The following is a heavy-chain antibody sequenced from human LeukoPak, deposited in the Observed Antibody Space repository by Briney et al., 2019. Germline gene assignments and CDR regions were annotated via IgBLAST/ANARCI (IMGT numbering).Heavy chain of an antibody. J-gene: IGHJ4*02. CDR3: ARATIADSSTYYIDY. D-gene: IGHD3-22*01. CDR1: GYTFSDYY. V-gene: IGHV1-2*02. CDR2: INPNSGGT. Sequence: ASVKVSFKASGYTFSDYYMHWVRQAPGQGLEWMGWINPNSGGTNYAQKFQGRVTMTRDMSISTAYMELSRPTSDDTAVYYCARATIADSSTYYIDYWGLGTLVTVSS.